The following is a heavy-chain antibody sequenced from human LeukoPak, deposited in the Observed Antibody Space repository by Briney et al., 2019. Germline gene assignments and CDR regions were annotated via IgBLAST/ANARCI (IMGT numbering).Heavy chain of an antibody. Sequence: SETLSLTCAVYGGSFSDYYWSWIRQSPEKGLEWIGAINHIGNTNYNPSLKSRVTISVGTSKDQFSLKVTSVTAADTAVYYCARRWGYGSSDYWGQGTLVTVSS. CDR3: ARRWGYGSSDY. D-gene: IGHD3-10*01. CDR1: GGSFSDYY. J-gene: IGHJ4*02. V-gene: IGHV4-34*01. CDR2: INHIGNT.